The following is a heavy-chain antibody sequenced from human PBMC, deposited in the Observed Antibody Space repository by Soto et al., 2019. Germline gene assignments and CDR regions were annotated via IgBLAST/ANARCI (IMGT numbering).Heavy chain of an antibody. Sequence: EVQLVESGGGLVQPGGSLRLSCAASGFTFSDYWMHWVRQAPGKGLEWVANIKQDGSEKYYVGSVKGRFTISRDNAKNSLYLQMNGLRAEDTAVYHCARAIAAVGSYWGQGTLVTVSS. J-gene: IGHJ4*02. D-gene: IGHD6-13*01. CDR3: ARAIAAVGSY. V-gene: IGHV3-7*05. CDR1: GFTFSDYW. CDR2: IKQDGSEK.